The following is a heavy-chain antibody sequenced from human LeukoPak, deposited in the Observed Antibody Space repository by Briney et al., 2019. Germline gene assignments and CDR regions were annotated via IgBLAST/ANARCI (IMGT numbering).Heavy chain of an antibody. CDR2: ISAYNGNT. CDR1: GYTFTSYG. J-gene: IGHJ4*02. CDR3: ARERVWFGEFSPFDY. Sequence: ASVKVSCKASGYTFTSYGISWVRQAPGQGLEWMGWISAYNGNTNYAQKLQGRVTMTTDTSTSTAYMELRSLRSDDTAVHYCARERVWFGEFSPFDYWGQGTLVTVSS. D-gene: IGHD3-10*01. V-gene: IGHV1-18*01.